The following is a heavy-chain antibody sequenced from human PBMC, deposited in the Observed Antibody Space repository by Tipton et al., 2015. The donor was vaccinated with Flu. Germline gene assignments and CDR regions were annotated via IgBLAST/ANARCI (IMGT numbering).Heavy chain of an antibody. J-gene: IGHJ6*02. Sequence: TLSLTCAVYGESFSDYQWSWIRQSPEKGLEWIGKISQSGSTTYSPSLESRITISADTSRNQFSLKLNSVTAADTAVYYCARVSGRVGFCSGGTCSYFYFYGMDVWGQGTTVTVSS. CDR1: GESFSDYQ. CDR3: ARVSGRVGFCSGGTCSYFYFYGMDV. CDR2: ISQSGST. D-gene: IGHD2-15*01. V-gene: IGHV4-34*01.